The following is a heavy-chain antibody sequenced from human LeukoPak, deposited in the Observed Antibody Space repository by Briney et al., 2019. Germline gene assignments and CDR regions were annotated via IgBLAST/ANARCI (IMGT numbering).Heavy chain of an antibody. CDR1: GGSISSSSYY. Sequence: SETLSLTCTVSGGSISSSSYYWGWIRQPPGKGLEWIGGIYYSGSTYYNPSLKSQVTISVDTSKNQFSLKLSSVTAADTAVYYCARRPILTGYYPFDYWGQGTLVTVSS. D-gene: IGHD3-9*01. CDR2: IYYSGST. V-gene: IGHV4-39*01. J-gene: IGHJ4*02. CDR3: ARRPILTGYYPFDY.